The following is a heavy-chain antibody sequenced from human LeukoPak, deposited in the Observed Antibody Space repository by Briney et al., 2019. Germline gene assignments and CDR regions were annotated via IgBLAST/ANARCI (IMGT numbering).Heavy chain of an antibody. CDR2: IYSGGTT. V-gene: IGHV3-53*01. CDR1: GFTVSSNY. Sequence: PGGSLRLSCAASGFTVSSNYMSWVRQPPGKGLVWGSVIYSGGTTFYADSVKGRFTISRDNSKNTLYLQMNSLRADDTAVYYCAKLKGWYGEGYFDYWGQGTVVTVSS. D-gene: IGHD3-10*01. CDR3: AKLKGWYGEGYFDY. J-gene: IGHJ4*02.